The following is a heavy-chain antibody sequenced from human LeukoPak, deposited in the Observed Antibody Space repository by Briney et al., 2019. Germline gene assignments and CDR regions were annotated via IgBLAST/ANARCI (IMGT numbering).Heavy chain of an antibody. Sequence: SETLSLTCAVSGGSISSSHWWSWVRQPPGKGLEWIGEINHSGSTNYNPSLKSRVTISVDTSKNQFSLKLSSVTAADTAVYYCARHRYSSGWYPRRIFDYWGQGTLVTVSS. D-gene: IGHD6-19*01. J-gene: IGHJ4*02. V-gene: IGHV4-4*02. CDR3: ARHRYSSGWYPRRIFDY. CDR1: GGSISSSHW. CDR2: INHSGST.